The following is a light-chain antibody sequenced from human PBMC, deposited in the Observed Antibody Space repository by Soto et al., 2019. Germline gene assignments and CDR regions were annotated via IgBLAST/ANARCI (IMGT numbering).Light chain of an antibody. CDR2: DVS. CDR1: SSDVGGYNS. Sequence: QSALTQPASVSGSPGQSITISCTGTSSDVGGYNSVSWYQQHPGKAPKLMIYDVSNRPSGVSNRFSGSKSGNTASLTISGLQPEDEADYYCSSCTSSSTLVFGGGTKLTVL. J-gene: IGLJ2*01. V-gene: IGLV2-14*03. CDR3: SSCTSSSTLV.